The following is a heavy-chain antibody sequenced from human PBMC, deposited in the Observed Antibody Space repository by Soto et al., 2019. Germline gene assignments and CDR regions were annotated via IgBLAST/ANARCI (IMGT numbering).Heavy chain of an antibody. CDR1: GFTFSSYS. J-gene: IGHJ6*02. Sequence: QVQLVESGGGVVQPERSLRLSCAASGFTFSSYSMHWVRQAPGKGLEWVAVISYDASNKYYVDSVKGRFTISRDNSKNTLSLHLNSLRAEDTAVYYCANSHNWFGMDVWGQGTTVTVSS. CDR3: ANSHNWFGMDV. CDR2: ISYDASNK. D-gene: IGHD1-20*01. V-gene: IGHV3-30*18.